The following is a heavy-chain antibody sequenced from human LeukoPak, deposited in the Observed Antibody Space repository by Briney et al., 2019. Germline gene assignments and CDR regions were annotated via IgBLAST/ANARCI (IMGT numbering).Heavy chain of an antibody. CDR3: ARGFSYYFYGMDV. V-gene: IGHV3-21*01. CDR2: ISSSSSYI. J-gene: IGHJ6*02. CDR1: GFTFSSYS. Sequence: PGGSLRLSCAASGFTFSSYSMTWVRQAPGKGLEWVSSISSSSSYIYYADSVKGRFTISRDNAKNSLYLQMNSLRAEDTAVYYCARGFSYYFYGMDVWGQGTTVTVSS.